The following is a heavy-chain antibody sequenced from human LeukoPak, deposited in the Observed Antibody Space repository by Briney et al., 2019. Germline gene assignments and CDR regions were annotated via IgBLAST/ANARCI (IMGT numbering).Heavy chain of an antibody. Sequence: ASVKVSCKASGYTFTGYYMHWVRQAPGQGLEWMGWMNPNSGNTGYAQKFQGRVTMTRNTSISTAYMELSSLRSEDTAVYYCARGTSSSWYDANQDYWGQGTLVTVSS. D-gene: IGHD6-13*01. V-gene: IGHV1-8*02. CDR3: ARGTSSSWYDANQDY. J-gene: IGHJ4*02. CDR1: GYTFTGYY. CDR2: MNPNSGNT.